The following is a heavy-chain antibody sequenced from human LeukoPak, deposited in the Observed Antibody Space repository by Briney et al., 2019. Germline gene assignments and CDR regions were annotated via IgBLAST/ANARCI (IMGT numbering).Heavy chain of an antibody. V-gene: IGHV1-18*01. D-gene: IGHD3-10*01. Sequence: ASEKVSCKASGYTFTSYGISWVRQAPGQGLEWMGWINTYNGNTHYAQKLQGRVTMTTDTATSTAYMELRSLRSDDTAAYYCARDAPGLAYYYGLDVWGQGTTVTVSS. CDR2: INTYNGNT. CDR1: GYTFTSYG. J-gene: IGHJ6*02. CDR3: ARDAPGLAYYYGLDV.